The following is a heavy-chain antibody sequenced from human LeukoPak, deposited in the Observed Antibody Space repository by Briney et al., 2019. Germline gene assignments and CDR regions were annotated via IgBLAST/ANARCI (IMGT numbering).Heavy chain of an antibody. D-gene: IGHD1-26*01. CDR2: IKGKTDGGTT. V-gene: IGHV3-15*01. CDR3: TTALGPVGY. J-gene: IGHJ4*02. CDR1: GLTFSKAW. Sequence: PGGSLRLSCAASGLTFSKAWMSWVRQAPGKGLEWVGRIKGKTDGGTTDYAAPVKGRFTISRDDSKNTLYLQMNSLKTEDTAVYYCTTALGPVGYWGQGTLVTVSS.